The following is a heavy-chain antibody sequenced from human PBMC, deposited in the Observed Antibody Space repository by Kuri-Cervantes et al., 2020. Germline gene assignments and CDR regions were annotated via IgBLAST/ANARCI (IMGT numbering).Heavy chain of an antibody. D-gene: IGHD4-17*01. Sequence: GESLKISCEASGFTFSSYTMHWVRQAPGKGLEWVAVISYDGSNKYYADSVKGRFTISRDNSKNTLYLQMNSLRAEDTAVYYCAGIYGDYARIDYWGQGTLVTVSS. CDR2: ISYDGSNK. V-gene: IGHV3-30*04. CDR3: AGIYGDYARIDY. CDR1: GFTFSSYT. J-gene: IGHJ4*02.